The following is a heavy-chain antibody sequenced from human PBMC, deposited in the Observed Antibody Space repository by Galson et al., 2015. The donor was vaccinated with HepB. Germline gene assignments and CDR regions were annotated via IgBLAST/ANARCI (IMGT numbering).Heavy chain of an antibody. D-gene: IGHD3-22*01. CDR3: AADITSYYYDSSGPYAFDI. CDR2: IVVGSGNT. J-gene: IGHJ3*02. V-gene: IGHV1-58*02. CDR1: GFTFTSSA. Sequence: SVKVSCKASGFTFTSSAMQWVRQARGQRLEWIGWIVVGSGNTNYAQKFQERVTITRDMSTSTAYMELSSPRSEDTAVYYCAADITSYYYDSSGPYAFDIWGQGTMVTVSS.